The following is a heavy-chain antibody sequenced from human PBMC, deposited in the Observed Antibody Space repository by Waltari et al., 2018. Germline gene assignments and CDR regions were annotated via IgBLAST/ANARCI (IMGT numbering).Heavy chain of an antibody. CDR2: RDEDGRVK. J-gene: IGHJ4*02. V-gene: IGHV3-7*01. Sequence: EVQLVESGGGLVQPGGSLRLSCAASGFTFSYHWMTWVGQAPGKGLGGLANRDEDGRVKYYAASVKGRVTISRDNAKNSLYLQMNCLRVDDTAVYYCARDPGRLGSFIEYWGLGTLVTVS. CDR3: ARDPGRLGSFIEY. D-gene: IGHD3-10*01. CDR1: GFTFSYHW.